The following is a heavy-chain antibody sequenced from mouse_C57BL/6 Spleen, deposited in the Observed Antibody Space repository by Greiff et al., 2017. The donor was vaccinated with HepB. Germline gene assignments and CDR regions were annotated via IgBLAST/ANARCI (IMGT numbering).Heavy chain of an antibody. Sequence: EVQVVESGGGLVKPGGSLKLSCAASGFTFSDYGMHWVRQAPEKGLEWVAYISSGSSTIYYADTVKGRFTLSRDNAKNTLFLQMTSLRSEDTAMYYCARIGTSYFDYWGQGTTLTVSS. CDR2: ISSGSSTI. D-gene: IGHD5-1*01. J-gene: IGHJ2*01. CDR3: ARIGTSYFDY. CDR1: GFTFSDYG. V-gene: IGHV5-17*01.